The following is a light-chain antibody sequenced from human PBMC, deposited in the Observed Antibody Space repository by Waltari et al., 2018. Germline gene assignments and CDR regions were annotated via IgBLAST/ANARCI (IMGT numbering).Light chain of an antibody. Sequence: EIVLTQSPGTLSLSPGERATLSCRASPSVSRTLAWYQQQPGQAPRLLIYGASNRATGIPDRFSGSGSGPVFSLTISRLEPEDFAVYYCQHYVRLPVTFGQGTKVEI. CDR3: QHYVRLPVT. CDR1: PSVSRT. CDR2: GAS. V-gene: IGKV3-20*01. J-gene: IGKJ1*01.